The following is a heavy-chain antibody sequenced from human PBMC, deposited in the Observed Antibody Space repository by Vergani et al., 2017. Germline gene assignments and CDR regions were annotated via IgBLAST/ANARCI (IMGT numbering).Heavy chain of an antibody. CDR3: ATIGYRRWGYYFDY. V-gene: IGHV4-4*02. CDR1: GDSISSNNC. D-gene: IGHD2-2*02. Sequence: QVQLQESGPGVVKPSDTLSLTCTVSGDSISSNNCWTWVRQPPGKGLEWIGEICHTEDTKYSPSLKSRVTVSVDESRNLFSLRLNSVTAADTAVYYCATIGYRRWGYYFDYWGQGILVTVSS. CDR2: ICHTEDT. J-gene: IGHJ4*02.